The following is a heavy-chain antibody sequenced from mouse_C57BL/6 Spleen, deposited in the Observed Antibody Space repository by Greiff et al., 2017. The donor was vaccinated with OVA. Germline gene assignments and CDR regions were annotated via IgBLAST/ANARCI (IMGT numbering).Heavy chain of an antibody. CDR3: ARARTEALDD. Sequence: VQLQQSGPELVKPGASVKISCKASGYSFTGYYMNWVKQSPEQSLEWIGEINPSTGGTNYNQKFKAKATLTVDTSSSTAYMQLKSLASEDSAVYYCARARTEALDDWGQGTSVTVSS. V-gene: IGHV1-42*01. CDR1: GYSFTGYY. J-gene: IGHJ4*01. CDR2: INPSTGGT.